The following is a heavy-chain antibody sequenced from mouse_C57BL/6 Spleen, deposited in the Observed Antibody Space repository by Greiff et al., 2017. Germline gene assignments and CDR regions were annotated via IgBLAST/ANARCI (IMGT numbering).Heavy chain of an antibody. CDR2: INPNNGGT. J-gene: IGHJ4*01. V-gene: IGHV1-26*01. D-gene: IGHD2-4*01. Sequence: VQLKQSGPELVKPGASVKISCKASGYTFTDYYMNWVKQSHGKSLEWIGDINPNNGGTSYNQKFKGKATLTVDKSSSTAYIELRSLTSEDAAVYYCARAHYDVRRDYAIDYWGQGTSVTVSS. CDR3: ARAHYDVRRDYAIDY. CDR1: GYTFTDYY.